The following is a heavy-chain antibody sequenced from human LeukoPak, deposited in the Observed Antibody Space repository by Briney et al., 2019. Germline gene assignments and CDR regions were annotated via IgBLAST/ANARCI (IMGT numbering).Heavy chain of an antibody. V-gene: IGHV1-18*01. Sequence: ASVKVSCKASGYTFTSYGISWVRQAPGQGLEWMGWISAYNGNTNYAQKLQGRVTMTTDTSTSTAYMELRSLRSDDTAVYYCARVPPSTSRFWYSDIWGRGTLVTVSS. CDR3: ARVPPSTSRFWYSDI. J-gene: IGHJ2*01. D-gene: IGHD5/OR15-5a*01. CDR2: ISAYNGNT. CDR1: GYTFTSYG.